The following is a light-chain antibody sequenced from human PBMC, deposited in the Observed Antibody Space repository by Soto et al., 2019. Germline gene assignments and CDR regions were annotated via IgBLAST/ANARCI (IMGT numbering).Light chain of an antibody. J-gene: IGLJ2*01. V-gene: IGLV2-14*01. CDR2: EVS. CDR3: SSYISSGVV. CDR1: SSDVGGYNY. Sequence: QSVLTQPASVSGSPGQSITISCTGTSSDVGGYNYVSWYQQHPGKAPKLMIYEVSNRPSGISDRFSGSKSGNTASLTISGLQADDEADYYCSSYISSGVVFGGGTQVTVL.